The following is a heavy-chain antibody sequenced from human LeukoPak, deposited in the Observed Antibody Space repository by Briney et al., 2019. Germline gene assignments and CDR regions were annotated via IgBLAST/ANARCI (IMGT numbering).Heavy chain of an antibody. CDR2: IYYSGST. CDR3: ARHSFRNGDGFDP. Sequence: SETLSLTCTVSGGSISSSSYYWGWIRQPPGKGLEWIGSIYYSGSTYYNPSLKSRFTISVDTSKNPFSLKLSSVPAADTAVYYCARHSFRNGDGFDPWGQGTLVTVSS. CDR1: GGSISSSSYY. V-gene: IGHV4-39*01. D-gene: IGHD2-8*01. J-gene: IGHJ5*02.